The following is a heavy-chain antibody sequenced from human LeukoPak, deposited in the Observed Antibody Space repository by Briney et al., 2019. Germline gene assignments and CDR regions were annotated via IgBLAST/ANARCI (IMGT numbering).Heavy chain of an antibody. Sequence: GGSLRLSCAASGFAFSRYAMHWVRQAPGKGLEWVALIWYDGDKKYYTDSVKGRFTISRDDSKNTLYLQMNSLRAEDTALYYCARGASTGDFHYWGQGTLVTVSS. D-gene: IGHD3-16*01. V-gene: IGHV3-30*02. J-gene: IGHJ4*02. CDR3: ARGASTGDFHY. CDR1: GFAFSRYA. CDR2: IWYDGDKK.